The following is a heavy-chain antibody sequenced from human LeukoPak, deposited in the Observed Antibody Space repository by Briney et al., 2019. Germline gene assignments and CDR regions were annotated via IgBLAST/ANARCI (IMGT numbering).Heavy chain of an antibody. CDR1: GFTFSSYG. V-gene: IGHV3-30*03. CDR2: ISYDGSNK. CDR3: ARDPLGAQFDY. Sequence: PGGSLRLSCAASGFTFSSYGMHWVRQAPGKGLEWVAVISYDGSNKYYADSVKGRFTISRDNSKNTLYLQMNSLRAEDTAVYYCARDPLGAQFDYWGQGTLVTVSS. D-gene: IGHD1-26*01. J-gene: IGHJ4*02.